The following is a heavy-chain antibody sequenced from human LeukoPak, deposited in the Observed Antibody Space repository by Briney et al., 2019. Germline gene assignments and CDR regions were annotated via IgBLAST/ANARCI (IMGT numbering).Heavy chain of an antibody. CDR2: IIPIFGTA. CDR1: GGTFSSYA. D-gene: IGHD2-2*01. J-gene: IGHJ5*02. V-gene: IGHV1-69*13. Sequence: GASVKVSCKASGGTFSSYAISWVRQAPGQGLEWMGGIIPIFGTANYAQKFQDRVTITADESTSTAYMELSSLRSEDTAVYYCARALGYCSSTSCSYNWFDPWGQGTLVTVSS. CDR3: ARALGYCSSTSCSYNWFDP.